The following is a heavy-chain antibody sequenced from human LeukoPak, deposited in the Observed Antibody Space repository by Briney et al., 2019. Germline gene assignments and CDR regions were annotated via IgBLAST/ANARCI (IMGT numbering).Heavy chain of an antibody. V-gene: IGHV3-7*01. J-gene: IGHJ4*02. CDR3: VKDRTGTYTLDY. CDR1: GFTFSTCW. CDR2: IKGDGSEK. D-gene: IGHD3-10*01. Sequence: GGSLRLSCAASGFTFSTCWMSWVRQAPGKGLEWVAIIKGDGSEKAYVDSVKGRFSISRDNAENSLYLQMSSLRAEDTAVYYCVKDRTGTYTLDYWGQGTLVTVSS.